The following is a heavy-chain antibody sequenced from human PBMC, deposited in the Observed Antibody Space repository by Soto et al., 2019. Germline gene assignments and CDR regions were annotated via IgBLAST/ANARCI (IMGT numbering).Heavy chain of an antibody. V-gene: IGHV3-23*01. CDR2: ISLSGTST. J-gene: IGHJ4*02. CDR3: AKDLGSSPPGDC. Sequence: PGWSLRLSCAVSGVTLSTYAMSWVRQAPGKGLEWVSAISLSGTSTYYTDSVKGRFTISKDISKNTLYLQMNSLRGDDTAVYYCAKDLGSSPPGDCWGQGTLVTVSS. D-gene: IGHD6-13*01. CDR1: GVTLSTYA.